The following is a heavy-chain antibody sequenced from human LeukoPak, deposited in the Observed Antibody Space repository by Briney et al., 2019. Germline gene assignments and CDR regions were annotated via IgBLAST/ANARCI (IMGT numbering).Heavy chain of an antibody. J-gene: IGHJ4*02. Sequence: SSETLSLTCTVSGGSISSSSYYWGWIRQPPGKGLEWIGSIYYSGSTYYNPSPKSRVTISVDTSKNQFSLKLSSVTAADTAVYYCARQSSGDEFAYWGQGTLVTVSS. CDR3: ARQSSGDEFAY. D-gene: IGHD4-17*01. CDR1: GGSISSSSYY. CDR2: IYYSGST. V-gene: IGHV4-39*01.